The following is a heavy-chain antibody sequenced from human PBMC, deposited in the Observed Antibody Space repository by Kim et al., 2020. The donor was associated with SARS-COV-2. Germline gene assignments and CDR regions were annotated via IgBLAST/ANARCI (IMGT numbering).Heavy chain of an antibody. V-gene: IGHV4-61*01. D-gene: IGHD6-19*01. CDR2: IYYSGGT. CDR3: AESSSGWCRY. CDR1: GGSITSGSYY. Sequence: SETLSLTCTVSGGSITSGSYYWSWIRQPPGKGLEWIGYIYYSGGTNYNPSLKSRVTISVDTSKNQFSLKLSSVTAADTAVYYCAESSSGWCRYCGQGTLVTVSS. J-gene: IGHJ4*02.